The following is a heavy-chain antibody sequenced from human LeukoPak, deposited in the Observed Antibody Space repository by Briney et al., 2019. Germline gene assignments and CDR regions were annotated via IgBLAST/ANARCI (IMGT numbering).Heavy chain of an antibody. CDR3: ARGDAFSGGH. Sequence: PGGSLRLSCAVSGFTFSNFWMSWFRQAPGRGLEWVANIHPEGNEKYHVESVKGRFTISRDNAKNSLFLQRNGLRVEDTAVYYCARGDAFSGGHWGQRTLVTVSS. J-gene: IGHJ4*02. V-gene: IGHV3-7*04. D-gene: IGHD3-10*01. CDR2: IHPEGNEK. CDR1: GFTFSNFW.